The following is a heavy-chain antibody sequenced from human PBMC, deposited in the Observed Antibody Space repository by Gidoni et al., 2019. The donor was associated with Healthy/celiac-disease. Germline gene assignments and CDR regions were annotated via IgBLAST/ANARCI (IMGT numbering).Heavy chain of an antibody. CDR3: ARSLGFGEFNRYYFDY. J-gene: IGHJ4*02. CDR1: GFTFSSYE. V-gene: IGHV3-48*03. Sequence: EVQLVESGGGLVQPGGSLRLSCAAAGFTFSSYEMNWVRQAPGKGLEWVSYISSSGSTIYYADSVKGRFTISRDNAKNSLYLQMNSLRAEDTAVYYCARSLGFGEFNRYYFDYWGQGTLVTVSS. CDR2: ISSSGSTI. D-gene: IGHD3-10*01.